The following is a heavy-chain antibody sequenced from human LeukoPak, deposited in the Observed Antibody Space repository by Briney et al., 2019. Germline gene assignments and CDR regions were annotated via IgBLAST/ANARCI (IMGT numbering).Heavy chain of an antibody. D-gene: IGHD2-21*02. J-gene: IGHJ4*02. V-gene: IGHV3-21*01. CDR1: GFTFSSYS. CDR2: ISSSSSYI. Sequence: GGSLRLSCAASGFTFSSYSMNWVRQAPGKGLEWVSSISSSSSYIYYADSVKGRFTISRDNAKNSLYLQMNSLRAEDTAVYYCARVPYCGGDCYIYFDYWGQGTLVTVSS. CDR3: ARVPYCGGDCYIYFDY.